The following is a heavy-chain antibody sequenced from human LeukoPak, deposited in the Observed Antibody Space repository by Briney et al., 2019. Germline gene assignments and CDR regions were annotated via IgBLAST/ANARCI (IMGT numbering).Heavy chain of an antibody. D-gene: IGHD5-18*01. J-gene: IGHJ4*02. Sequence: AGGSLRLSCAASGSTFSTDAMHWVRQAPGKGLEWVGRIKSKTDGGTTDYAAPVKGRFTISRDDSKNTLYPQMNSLKTEDTAVYYCTTDSYGYLDDYWGQGTLVTVSS. CDR2: IKSKTDGGTT. CDR3: TTDSYGYLDDY. CDR1: GSTFSTDA. V-gene: IGHV3-15*01.